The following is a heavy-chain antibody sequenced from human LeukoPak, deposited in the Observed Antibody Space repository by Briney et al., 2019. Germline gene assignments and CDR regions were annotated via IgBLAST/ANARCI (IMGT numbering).Heavy chain of an antibody. Sequence: WXRQPPGXGXEXXGSIYYSGSTYYNPSLKSRVTISVDTSKNQFPLKLSSVTAADTAVYYCARQVGKQWLPPTRYYFDYWGQGTLVTVSS. CDR3: ARQVGKQWLPPTRYYFDY. D-gene: IGHD6-19*01. CDR2: IYYSGST. V-gene: IGHV4-39*01. J-gene: IGHJ4*02.